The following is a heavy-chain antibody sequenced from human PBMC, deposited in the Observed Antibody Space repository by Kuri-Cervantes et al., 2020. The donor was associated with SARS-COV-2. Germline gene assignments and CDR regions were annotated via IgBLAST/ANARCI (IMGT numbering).Heavy chain of an antibody. Sequence: GSLRLSCAVYGGSFSGYYWSWIRQPPGKGLEWIGEINHSGSTNYNPSLKSRVTISVDRSKNQFSLKLSSVTAADTAVYYCARDNQDSSWISGFSDYYYYYYMDVWGKGTTVTVSS. CDR3: ARDNQDSSWISGFSDYYYYYYMDV. CDR2: INHSGST. V-gene: IGHV4-34*01. CDR1: GGSFSGYY. J-gene: IGHJ6*03. D-gene: IGHD6-6*01.